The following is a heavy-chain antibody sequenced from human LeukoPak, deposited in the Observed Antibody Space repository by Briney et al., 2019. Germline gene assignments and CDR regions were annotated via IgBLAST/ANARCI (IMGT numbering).Heavy chain of an antibody. CDR2: IYNSGNT. J-gene: IGHJ4*02. V-gene: IGHV4-59*04. Sequence: SETLSLTCTVSGGSLSSYYWSWIRQPPGKGLEWIGSIYNSGNTYYNPSLKSRVTISVDTSKNQFSLKLSSVTAADTAVYYCARERYYYDSSSEGNYWGQGTLVTVSS. CDR3: ARERYYYDSSSEGNY. D-gene: IGHD3-22*01. CDR1: GGSLSSYY.